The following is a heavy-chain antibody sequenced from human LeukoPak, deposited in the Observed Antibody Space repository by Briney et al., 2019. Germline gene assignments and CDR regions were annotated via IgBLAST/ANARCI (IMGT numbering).Heavy chain of an antibody. CDR2: ISTYNGNT. J-gene: IGHJ3*02. Sequence: ASVKVSCKASGYTFTSHGISWVRQAPGQGLEWMGWISTYNGNTNYAQKLQGRVSMTTDTSTSTAYMELRSLRSDDTAVYYCARQPGIAAATPAGIAFDIWGQGTMVTVSS. D-gene: IGHD6-13*01. V-gene: IGHV1-18*01. CDR1: GYTFTSHG. CDR3: ARQPGIAAATPAGIAFDI.